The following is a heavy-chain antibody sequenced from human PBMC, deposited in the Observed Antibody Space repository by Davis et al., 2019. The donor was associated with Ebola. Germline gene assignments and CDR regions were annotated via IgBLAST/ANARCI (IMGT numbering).Heavy chain of an antibody. J-gene: IGHJ6*04. V-gene: IGHV4-59*01. CDR2: IYYNGHT. CDR3: ARDIGLELRRPYHYGLDV. D-gene: IGHD1-26*01. CDR1: GRSISTYL. Sequence: MPSETLSLTCTVSGRSISTYLWTWIRQAPGKGLEWIGDIYYNGHTNYNPSLKSRVTMSVDTARNQFSLKLTSVTTPDTAVYYCARDIGLELRRPYHYGLDVWGTGTTVTVSS.